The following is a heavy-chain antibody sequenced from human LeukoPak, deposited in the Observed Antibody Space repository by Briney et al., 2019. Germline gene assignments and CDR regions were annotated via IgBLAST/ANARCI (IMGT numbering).Heavy chain of an antibody. CDR3: ARGPPTPYCSSTSCYSDY. V-gene: IGHV4-30-4*01. J-gene: IGHJ4*02. D-gene: IGHD2-2*02. CDR2: IYYSGST. Sequence: PSETLSLTCTVSGGSISSGDYYWSWIRQPPGKGLEWIGYIYYSGSTYYNPSPKSRVVISTDRSKNQFSLNLSSVTAADTAVYYCARGPPTPYCSSTSCYSDYWGQGTLVTVSS. CDR1: GGSISSGDYY.